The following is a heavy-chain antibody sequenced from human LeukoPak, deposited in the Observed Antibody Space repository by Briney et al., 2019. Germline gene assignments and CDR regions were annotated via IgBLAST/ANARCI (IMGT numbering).Heavy chain of an antibody. CDR3: AREVAAMVMYYGMDV. V-gene: IGHV3-48*03. D-gene: IGHD5-18*01. Sequence: GGSLRLSCAASGLTFSSYEMNWVRRAPGKGLEWVSYISRSGNTIFYADSVKGRFTISRDNAKNSLYLQMNSLRAEDTAVYYCAREVAAMVMYYGMDVWGKGTTVTVSS. CDR2: ISRSGNTI. CDR1: GLTFSSYE. J-gene: IGHJ6*04.